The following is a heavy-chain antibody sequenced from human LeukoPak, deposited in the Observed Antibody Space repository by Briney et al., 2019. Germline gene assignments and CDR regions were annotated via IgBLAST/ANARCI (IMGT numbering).Heavy chain of an antibody. CDR2: ISYDGSNK. V-gene: IGHV3-30-3*01. Sequence: GGSLRLSCAASGFTFSSYAMHWVRQAPGKGLEWVAVISYDGSNKYYADSVKGRFTISRDSSKNTLYLQMNSLRAEDTAVYYCARASYSSSWPHFDYWGQGTLVTVSS. D-gene: IGHD6-13*01. CDR3: ARASYSSSWPHFDY. J-gene: IGHJ4*02. CDR1: GFTFSSYA.